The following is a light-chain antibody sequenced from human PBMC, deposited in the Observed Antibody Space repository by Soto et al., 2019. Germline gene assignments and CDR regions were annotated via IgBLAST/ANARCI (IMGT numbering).Light chain of an antibody. CDR1: QSVSNNY. CDR2: GAS. J-gene: IGKJ1*01. V-gene: IGKV3-20*01. Sequence: EIVLTRSPGTLSLSPGDRATLSCRASQSVSNNYLAWYQQKPGQAPRVRIYGASNRATGIPDRLSGSGSGTDFTLTISRMEPEDFAVYYCQQYGSSGTFGQGTKVDIK. CDR3: QQYGSSGT.